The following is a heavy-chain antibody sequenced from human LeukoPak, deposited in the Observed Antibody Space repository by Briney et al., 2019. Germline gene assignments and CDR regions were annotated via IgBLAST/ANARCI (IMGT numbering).Heavy chain of an antibody. D-gene: IGHD3-10*01. J-gene: IGHJ4*02. CDR2: MYYSGST. Sequence: PSETLSLTCTVSGGSISYYYWSWIRAPPGKGLEWIGYMYYSGSTNYNPSLRSRVTMSIDTSKNQFSLRLTSVTAADTAVYYCARGNYGSGSYYVVDFDSWGQGTLVTVSS. V-gene: IGHV4-59*01. CDR3: ARGNYGSGSYYVVDFDS. CDR1: GGSISYYY.